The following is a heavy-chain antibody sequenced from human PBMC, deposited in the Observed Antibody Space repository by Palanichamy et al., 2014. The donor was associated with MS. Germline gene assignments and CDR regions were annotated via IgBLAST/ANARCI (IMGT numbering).Heavy chain of an antibody. CDR3: ATDRLTGVNPRFRDYHYGMHV. CDR2: IIPILAIS. D-gene: IGHD2-8*01. V-gene: IGHV1-69*16. CDR1: GGTFRSHT. Sequence: QGHLVQSGAEVKKPGSSVTVSCTFSGGTFRSHTISWVRQAPGQGLEWMGGIIPILAISNYAGRFEDRVTIRADESTGIVYMEVSSLTSDDTAVYYCATDRLTGVNPRFRDYHYGMHVWGQGTTVIVSS. J-gene: IGHJ6*02.